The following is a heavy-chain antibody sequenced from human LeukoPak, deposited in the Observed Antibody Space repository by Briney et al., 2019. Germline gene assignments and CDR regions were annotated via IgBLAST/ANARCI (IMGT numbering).Heavy chain of an antibody. CDR2: IYYSGST. Sequence: SETLSLTCTVSGGSISSHYWSWIRQPPGKGLEWIGYIYYSGSTNYNPPLKSRVTISVDTSKNQFSLKLSSVTAADTAVYYCARADGIAAAGTGGYFDYWGQGTLVTVSS. CDR1: GGSISSHY. V-gene: IGHV4-59*11. D-gene: IGHD6-13*01. J-gene: IGHJ4*02. CDR3: ARADGIAAAGTGGYFDY.